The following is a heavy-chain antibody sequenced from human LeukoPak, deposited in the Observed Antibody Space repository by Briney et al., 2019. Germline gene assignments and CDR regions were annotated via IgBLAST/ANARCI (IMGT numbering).Heavy chain of an antibody. D-gene: IGHD3-22*01. Sequence: SETLSLTCTVPGGSIRNYHWSWIRQPAGKGLEWIGRIYTTGSTNYNPSLKSRVTMSVDTSKNQFSLKLSFVTAADTAVYYCAREAGDTNGYYYDKGAFDIWGQGTKVTVSS. CDR2: IYTTGST. CDR3: AREAGDTNGYYYDKGAFDI. CDR1: GGSIRNYH. J-gene: IGHJ3*02. V-gene: IGHV4-4*07.